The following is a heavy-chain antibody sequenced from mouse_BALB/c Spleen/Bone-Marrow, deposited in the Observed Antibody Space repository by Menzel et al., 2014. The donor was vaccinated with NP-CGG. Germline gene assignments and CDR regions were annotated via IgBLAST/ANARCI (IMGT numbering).Heavy chain of an antibody. CDR1: GFSLTSYG. D-gene: IGHD2-4*01. Sequence: VKLVESGPGLVAPSQSLSITCTVSGFSLTSYGLHWVRQPPGKGLEWLGVIWAGGSTNYNSALMSRLSISLDNSKSQVFLKMNSLQTDDTAMYYCASPIYYDYPLFACWGQGTLVTVSA. J-gene: IGHJ3*01. V-gene: IGHV2-9*02. CDR3: ASPIYYDYPLFAC. CDR2: IWAGGST.